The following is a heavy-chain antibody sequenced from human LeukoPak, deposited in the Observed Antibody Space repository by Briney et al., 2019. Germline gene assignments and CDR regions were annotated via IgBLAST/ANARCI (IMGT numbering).Heavy chain of an antibody. CDR1: GCTFSSYA. V-gene: IGHV1-69*04. D-gene: IGHD2-15*01. J-gene: IGHJ4*02. CDR2: IIPILGIA. CDR3: ATGKKGGSYDY. Sequence: GASVKVSCKASGCTFSSYAISWVRQAPGQGLEWMGRIIPILGIANYAQKFQGRVTITADKSTSTAYMELSSLRSEDTAVYYCATGKKGGSYDYWGQGTLVTVSS.